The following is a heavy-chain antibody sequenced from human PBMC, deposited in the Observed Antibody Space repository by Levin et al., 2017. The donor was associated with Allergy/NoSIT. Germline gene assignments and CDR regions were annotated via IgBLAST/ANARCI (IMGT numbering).Heavy chain of an antibody. D-gene: IGHD4-17*01. CDR1: GFTFGDYA. Sequence: GGSLRLSCTASGFTFGDYAMSWFRQAPGKGLEWVGFIRSKAYGGTTEYAASVKGRFTISRDDSKSIAYLQMNSLKTEDTAVYYCTRWVTVTLGDNWFDPWGQGTLVTVSS. CDR3: TRWVTVTLGDNWFDP. CDR2: IRSKAYGGTT. V-gene: IGHV3-49*03. J-gene: IGHJ5*02.